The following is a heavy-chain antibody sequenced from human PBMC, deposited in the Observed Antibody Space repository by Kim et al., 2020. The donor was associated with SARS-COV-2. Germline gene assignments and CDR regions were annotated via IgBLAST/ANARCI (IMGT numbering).Heavy chain of an antibody. CDR1: GFTFSSYS. CDR3: ARGVSGNGDWFDP. Sequence: GGSLRLSCAASGFTFSSYSMNWVRQAPGKGLEWVSYISSSSSTIYYADSVKGRFTISRDNAKNSLYLQMNSLRAEDTAVYYCARGVSGNGDWFDPWGQGTLVTVSS. J-gene: IGHJ5*02. CDR2: ISSSSSTI. D-gene: IGHD1-1*01. V-gene: IGHV3-48*04.